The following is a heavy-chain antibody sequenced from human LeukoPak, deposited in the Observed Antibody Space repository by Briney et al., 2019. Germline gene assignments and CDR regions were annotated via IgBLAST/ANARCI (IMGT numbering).Heavy chain of an antibody. J-gene: IGHJ4*02. D-gene: IGHD3-3*01. Sequence: SETLSLXCAVSGYSISSGYYWGWIRQPPGKGLEWIGSIYHSGSTYYNPSLKSRVSISVDTSKNQFSLKLSSVTAADTAVYYCARHIYDFWSGYEDYWGQGTLVTVSS. CDR2: IYHSGST. CDR3: ARHIYDFWSGYEDY. V-gene: IGHV4-38-2*01. CDR1: GYSISSGYY.